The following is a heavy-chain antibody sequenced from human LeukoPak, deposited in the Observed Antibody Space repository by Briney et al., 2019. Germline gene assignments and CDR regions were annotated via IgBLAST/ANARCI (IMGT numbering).Heavy chain of an antibody. CDR1: GGSFSGYS. CDR2: INHSGST. D-gene: IGHD5-18*01. V-gene: IGHV4-34*01. CDR3: ARRTAMVNSYFDY. J-gene: IGHJ4*02. Sequence: SETLSLTCAVYGGSFSGYSWSWIRQPPGKGLEWIGEINHSGSTNYNPSLKSRVTISLDTSKNQFSLKLSSVTAADTAVYYCARRTAMVNSYFDYWGQGTLVTVSS.